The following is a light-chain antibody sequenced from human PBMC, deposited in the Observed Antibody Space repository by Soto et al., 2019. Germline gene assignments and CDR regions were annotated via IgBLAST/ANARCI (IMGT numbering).Light chain of an antibody. Sequence: QSALTQPPSASGSPGQSVTISCTGTSSDVGGYNYVSWYQQHPGKAPKVMMYEVSKRPSGVPDRFSGSKSGNTASLTVSGLQAEDEAAYYCQSYDSDLSAWVFGGGTKLTVL. CDR1: SSDVGGYNY. J-gene: IGLJ3*02. CDR2: EVS. CDR3: QSYDSDLSAWV. V-gene: IGLV2-8*01.